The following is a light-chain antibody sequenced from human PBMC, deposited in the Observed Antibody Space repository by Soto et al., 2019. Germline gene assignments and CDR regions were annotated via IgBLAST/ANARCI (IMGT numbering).Light chain of an antibody. Sequence: QAVVTQEPSFSVSPGGTVTLTCGLTSGSVSTRNYPSWYQQIPGQAPRTLIYNTNTRSSGVPDGFSGSILGNKAALTITGAQAADESDYYCALYVGSGIHWVFGGGTKLTVL. CDR1: SGSVSTRNY. CDR2: NTN. V-gene: IGLV8-61*01. J-gene: IGLJ3*02. CDR3: ALYVGSGIHWV.